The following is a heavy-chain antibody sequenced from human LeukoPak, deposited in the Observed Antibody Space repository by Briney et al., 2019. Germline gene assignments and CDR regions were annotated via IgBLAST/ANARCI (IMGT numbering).Heavy chain of an antibody. J-gene: IGHJ4*02. Sequence: PSETLSLTCTVSGGSISSYYWSWIRQPPGKGLEWIGYIYYSGSTSYNPSLKSRVTISVDTSKNQFSLKLSSVTAADTAVYYRARPLTGTTLIFDYWGQGTLVTVSS. V-gene: IGHV4-59*01. CDR1: GGSISSYY. D-gene: IGHD1-7*01. CDR2: IYYSGST. CDR3: ARPLTGTTLIFDY.